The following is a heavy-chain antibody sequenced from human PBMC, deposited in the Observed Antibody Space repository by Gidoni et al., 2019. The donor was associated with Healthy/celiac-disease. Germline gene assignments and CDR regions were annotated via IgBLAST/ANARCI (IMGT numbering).Heavy chain of an antibody. CDR1: GFTFSSYA. D-gene: IGHD1-26*01. CDR3: AKDPSPATGYSGSYYDY. Sequence: EVQLLESGGGLVQPGGSLRLSCAASGFTFSSYAMSWVRQAPGKGLEWVSAISGSGGSTYYADSVKGRFTISRDNSKNTLYLQMNSLRAEDTAVYYCAKDPSPATGYSGSYYDYWGQGTLVTVSS. CDR2: ISGSGGST. V-gene: IGHV3-23*01. J-gene: IGHJ4*02.